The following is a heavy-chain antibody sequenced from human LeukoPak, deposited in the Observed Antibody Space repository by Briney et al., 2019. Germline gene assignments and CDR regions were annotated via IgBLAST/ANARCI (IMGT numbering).Heavy chain of an antibody. J-gene: IGHJ6*03. CDR3: AKVLNLGLQGRNYYMDV. V-gene: IGHV3-23*01. D-gene: IGHD7-27*01. CDR2: ISGSGGST. Sequence: GGSLRLSCAASGFTFSSYAMSWVRHAPGKGLEWVSAISGSGGSTYYADSVKGRFTISRDNSKNTLYLQMNSLRAEDTAVYYCAKVLNLGLQGRNYYMDVWGKGTTVTVSS. CDR1: GFTFSSYA.